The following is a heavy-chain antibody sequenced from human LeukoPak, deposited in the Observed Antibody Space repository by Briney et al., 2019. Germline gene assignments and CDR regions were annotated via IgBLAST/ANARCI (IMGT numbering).Heavy chain of an antibody. CDR2: ISHTGSTM. V-gene: IGHV3-48*04. CDR3: AIPPLSGTGSSRPLAGMDV. CDR1: GSSFSSYS. J-gene: IGHJ6*02. D-gene: IGHD3-10*01. Sequence: GGSLRLSCAASGSSFSSYSMNWVRQAPGKGLEWVSYISHTGSTMSYADSVKGRFTISRDNARNSLYLQMNSLRAEDTAVYYCAIPPLSGTGSSRPLAGMDVWGQGITVTVSS.